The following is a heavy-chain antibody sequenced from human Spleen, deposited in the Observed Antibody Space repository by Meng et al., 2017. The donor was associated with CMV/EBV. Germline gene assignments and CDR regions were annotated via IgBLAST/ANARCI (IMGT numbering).Heavy chain of an antibody. D-gene: IGHD6-19*01. J-gene: IGHJ5*02. Sequence: GESLKISCETSGFTFRFYWMHWVRQAPGKGLEWVSRINSDGTSATYADSVRGRFTVSRDNAKDSLYLQMNSLRGEDTAVYYCARENYNSGGWFDPWGQGTLVTVSS. CDR3: ARENYNSGGWFDP. CDR1: GFTFRFYW. V-gene: IGHV3-74*01. CDR2: INSDGTSA.